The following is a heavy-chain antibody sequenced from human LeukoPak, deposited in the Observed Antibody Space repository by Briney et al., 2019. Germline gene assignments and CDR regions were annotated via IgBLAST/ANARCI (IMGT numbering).Heavy chain of an antibody. CDR3: ARDKGQWLVERNYYYGMDV. J-gene: IGHJ6*02. CDR1: GFTFSSYG. D-gene: IGHD6-19*01. Sequence: PGGSLRLSCAASGFTFSSYGMHWVRQAPGKGLEWVAVIAFDGSNKYYADSVKGRFTISRDNSKNKLYLQMNSLRAEDTAVYYCARDKGQWLVERNYYYGMDVWGQGTTVTVS. V-gene: IGHV3-30*13. CDR2: IAFDGSNK.